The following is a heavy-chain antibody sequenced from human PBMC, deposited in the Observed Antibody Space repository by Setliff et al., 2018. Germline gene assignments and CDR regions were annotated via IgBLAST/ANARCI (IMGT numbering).Heavy chain of an antibody. CDR1: GGSISNYY. CDR2: IYYNGRS. CDR3: AREGGGSGWTPDS. J-gene: IGHJ4*02. Sequence: SETLSLTCTVSGGSISNYYWSWIRQSPGKGLEWIGFIYYNGRSDHNPSFQNRVTMSVDRSKNQFSLNLRAMTAADTAVYYCAREGGGSGWTPDSWGQGTLVTVSS. V-gene: IGHV4-59*01. D-gene: IGHD6-19*01.